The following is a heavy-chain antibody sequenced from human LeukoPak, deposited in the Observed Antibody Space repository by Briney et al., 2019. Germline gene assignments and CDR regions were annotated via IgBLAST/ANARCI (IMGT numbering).Heavy chain of an antibody. V-gene: IGHV3-48*01. Sequence: GGSLRLSCAASGFTVSSNYMSWVRQAPGKGLEWVSFISSSSTTIYYADSEKGRFTISRDNAKNSLYLQMNSLRAEDTAVYYCAREPRSYGFDYWGQGTLVTVSS. J-gene: IGHJ4*02. CDR2: ISSSSTTI. CDR3: AREPRSYGFDY. D-gene: IGHD1-26*01. CDR1: GFTVSSNY.